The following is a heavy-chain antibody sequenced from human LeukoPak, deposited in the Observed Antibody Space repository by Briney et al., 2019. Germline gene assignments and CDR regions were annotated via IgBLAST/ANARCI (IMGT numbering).Heavy chain of an antibody. V-gene: IGHV3-30*18. Sequence: GRSLRLSCAASGFTFSSYGMHWVRQAPGKGLEWVAVISYDGSSKYYADSVKGRFTISRDNSKNTLYLQMNSLRAEDTAVYYCAKGQWLVLFPDYWGQGTLVTVSS. CDR1: GFTFSSYG. J-gene: IGHJ4*02. D-gene: IGHD6-19*01. CDR3: AKGQWLVLFPDY. CDR2: ISYDGSSK.